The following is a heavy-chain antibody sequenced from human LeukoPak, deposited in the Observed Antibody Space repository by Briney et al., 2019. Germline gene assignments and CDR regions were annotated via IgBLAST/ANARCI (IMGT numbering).Heavy chain of an antibody. CDR1: GFTFSNYA. D-gene: IGHD1-26*01. J-gene: IGHJ4*02. CDR3: ARFRTWDDKAFDY. V-gene: IGHV3-30-3*01. Sequence: QTGGSLRLSCAASGFTFSNYAMHWVRQAPGKGLEWVAVISYDGSNKYYADSVKGRFTISRDSAKNSLYLQMNSLRAEDTAVYYCARFRTWDDKAFDYWGQGTLVTVSS. CDR2: ISYDGSNK.